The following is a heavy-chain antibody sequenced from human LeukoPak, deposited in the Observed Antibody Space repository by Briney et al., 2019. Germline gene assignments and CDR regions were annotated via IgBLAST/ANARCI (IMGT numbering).Heavy chain of an antibody. D-gene: IGHD6-13*01. CDR3: ARHSSSWYSWIDP. Sequence: AGGSLRLSCAGSGFTFSSYAMSWVRQAPGKGLEWVSAISGSGGSTYYADSVKGRFTISRDNSKNTLYLQMNSLRAEDTAVYYCARHSSSWYSWIDPWGQGTLVTVSS. V-gene: IGHV3-23*01. CDR1: GFTFSSYA. J-gene: IGHJ5*02. CDR2: ISGSGGST.